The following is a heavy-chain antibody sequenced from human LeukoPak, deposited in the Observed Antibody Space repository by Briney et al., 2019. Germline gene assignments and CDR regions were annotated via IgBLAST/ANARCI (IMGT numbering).Heavy chain of an antibody. D-gene: IGHD2-2*01. CDR2: ISSGTSYI. Sequence: PGGSLRLSCTASGFTFNTYTMNWVRQAPGKGLEWVSSISSGTSYIYYADSVKGRFTISRDNAKNSLYLQMNSLRAEDTAVYYCAREKEGYCSRTSCYLDYYYYYMDVWGKGTTVTISS. CDR1: GFTFNTYT. V-gene: IGHV3-21*01. J-gene: IGHJ6*03. CDR3: AREKEGYCSRTSCYLDYYYYYMDV.